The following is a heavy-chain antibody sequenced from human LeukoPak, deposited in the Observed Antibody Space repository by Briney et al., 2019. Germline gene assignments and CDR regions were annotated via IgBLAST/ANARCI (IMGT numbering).Heavy chain of an antibody. CDR1: GFTFSSYS. CDR3: ARDPTTIFGVVTPPSDY. CDR2: ISSSSSYI. D-gene: IGHD3-3*01. Sequence: GGSLRLSCAASGFTFSSYSMNWVRQAPGKGLEWVSSISSSSSYIYYADSVKGRFTISRDNAKNSLYLQMNSLRAEDTAVYYCARDPTTIFGVVTPPSDYWGQGTLATVSS. J-gene: IGHJ4*02. V-gene: IGHV3-21*01.